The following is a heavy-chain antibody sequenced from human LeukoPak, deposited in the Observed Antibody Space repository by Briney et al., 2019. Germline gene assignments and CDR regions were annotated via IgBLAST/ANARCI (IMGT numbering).Heavy chain of an antibody. Sequence: ASVKVSCKASGYTLTSYFMHWVRQAPGQGLEWMGIMNPSGGSTNYAQKFQGRVTMTRDTSTSTVFMEMSSVRSSDTAVYYCARAAGYSSGPIEYWGQGTLVTVSS. CDR2: MNPSGGST. D-gene: IGHD6-19*01. CDR3: ARAAGYSSGPIEY. CDR1: GYTLTSYF. V-gene: IGHV1-46*01. J-gene: IGHJ4*02.